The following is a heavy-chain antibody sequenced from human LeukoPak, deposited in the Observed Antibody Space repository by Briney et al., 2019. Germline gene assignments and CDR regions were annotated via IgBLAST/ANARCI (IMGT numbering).Heavy chain of an antibody. CDR3: ARGGRNDFWSGYYTAPYYYYYMDV. Sequence: SETLSLTCAVSGGSFSGYYWGWIRPPPGKGLEWIGEINHSGSTNYNPSLKSRVTISVDTSKNQFSLKLSSVTAADTAVYYCARGGRNDFWSGYYTAPYYYYYMDVWGKGTTVTVSS. CDR2: INHSGST. J-gene: IGHJ6*03. V-gene: IGHV4-34*01. D-gene: IGHD3-3*01. CDR1: GGSFSGYY.